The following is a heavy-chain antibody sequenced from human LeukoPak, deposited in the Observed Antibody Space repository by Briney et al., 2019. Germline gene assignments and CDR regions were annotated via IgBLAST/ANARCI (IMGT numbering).Heavy chain of an antibody. D-gene: IGHD6-19*01. CDR1: GGSFSGYY. J-gene: IGHJ4*02. V-gene: IGHV4-34*01. Sequence: NPSETLSLTCAVYGGSFSGYYWSWIRQPPGKGLEWIGEINHSGSTNYNPSLKSRVTISVDTSKNQFSLKLSSVTAADTAVYYCARGSSSGWPYWGQGTLVTVSS. CDR2: INHSGST. CDR3: ARGSSSGWPY.